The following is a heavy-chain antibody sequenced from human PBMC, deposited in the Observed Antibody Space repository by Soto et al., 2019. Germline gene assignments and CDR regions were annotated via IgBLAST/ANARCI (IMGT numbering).Heavy chain of an antibody. CDR3: ARVVSSAYYHHQLMDV. D-gene: IGHD3-22*01. Sequence: EVQLVESGGGLIQPGGSLRLSCAASGFTVSTYYMSWVRQAPGKGLEWVSVIYSGGSTYYADSVKGRFTISRDNSKNTLYLQMHSLRAEDTAVYYCARVVSSAYYHHQLMDVWGQGTTVTVSS. J-gene: IGHJ6*02. CDR2: IYSGGST. CDR1: GFTVSTYY. V-gene: IGHV3-53*01.